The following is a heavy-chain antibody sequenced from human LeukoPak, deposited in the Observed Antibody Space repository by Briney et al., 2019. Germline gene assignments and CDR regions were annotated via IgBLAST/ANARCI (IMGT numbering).Heavy chain of an antibody. V-gene: IGHV4-34*01. Sequence: PSETLSLTCAVYGGSLSGYYWSWIRQPPGKGLQWIGEINHSGSIKNNASLKSRVTISIDTSKNQFSLKLSSVTAADTAVYYCARDFYGSGSPTPGYWGQGTLVTVSS. CDR1: GGSLSGYY. J-gene: IGHJ4*02. CDR2: INHSGSI. CDR3: ARDFYGSGSPTPGY. D-gene: IGHD3-10*01.